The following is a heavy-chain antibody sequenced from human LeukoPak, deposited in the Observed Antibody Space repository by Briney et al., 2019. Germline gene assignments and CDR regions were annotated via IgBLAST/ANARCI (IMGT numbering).Heavy chain of an antibody. CDR3: ARGAKSSILKSYYYYMDV. CDR1: GHTLSSYS. D-gene: IGHD2-8*01. CDR2: NSTSSSYI. J-gene: IGHJ6*03. V-gene: IGHV3-21*01. Sequence: PGGSLRLSRTPSGHTLSSYSMTWVRQAPRKGLEWVSSNSTSSSYIYYADSVKGRFTISRDNAKDSLYLQMNSLRAEDTAVYYCARGAKSSILKSYYYYMDVWGKGTTVTISS.